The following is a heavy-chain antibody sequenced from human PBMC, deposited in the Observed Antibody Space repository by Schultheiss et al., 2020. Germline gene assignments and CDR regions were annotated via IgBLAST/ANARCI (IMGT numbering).Heavy chain of an antibody. D-gene: IGHD3-9*01. CDR3: ARARIVHDILTRRNYGMDV. J-gene: IGHJ6*02. CDR1: GGSFSGYY. CDR2: IHYSGST. Sequence: SETLSLTCAVYGGSFSGYYWSWIRQPPGKGLEWIGYIHYSGSTNYNPSLKSRVTISVDTSKNQFSLKLSSVTAADTAVYYCARARIVHDILTRRNYGMDVWGQGTTVTVAS. V-gene: IGHV4-59*01.